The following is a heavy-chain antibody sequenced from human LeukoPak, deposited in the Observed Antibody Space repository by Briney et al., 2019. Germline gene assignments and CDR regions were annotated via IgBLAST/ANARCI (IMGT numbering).Heavy chain of an antibody. CDR1: GYTFISYD. CDR3: ARGPYWPNIVVVPENYYMDV. D-gene: IGHD2-2*01. V-gene: IGHV1-8*03. Sequence: GASVKVSCKASGYTFISYDINWVRQATGQGLEWMGWMNLNSGNTGYAQKFQGRVTITRNTSISTAYMELSSLRSEDTAVYYCARGPYWPNIVVVPENYYMDVWAKGPRSPSP. CDR2: MNLNSGNT. J-gene: IGHJ6*03.